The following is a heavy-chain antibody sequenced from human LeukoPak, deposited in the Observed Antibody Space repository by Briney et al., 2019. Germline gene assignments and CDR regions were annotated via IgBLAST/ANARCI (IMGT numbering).Heavy chain of an antibody. J-gene: IGHJ4*02. CDR1: GFTFSSYS. V-gene: IGHV3-48*02. D-gene: IGHD6-13*01. CDR2: ISSSSSDI. CDR3: ARLVGGSSRPFDC. Sequence: PGGSLRLSCAASGFTFSSYSMSWVRQAPGMGLEWVSYISSSSSDIYYADSVKGRFTISRDNARNSLYLQMNSLRDDDTAVYYCARLVGGSSRPFDCWGQGTLVTVSS.